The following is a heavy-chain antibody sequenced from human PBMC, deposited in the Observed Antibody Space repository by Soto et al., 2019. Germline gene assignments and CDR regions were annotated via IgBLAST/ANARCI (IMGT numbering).Heavy chain of an antibody. V-gene: IGHV3-64D*06. D-gene: IGHD5-12*01. Sequence: GSLRLSCSASGFTFNSYAMHWVRQAPGKGLEYVSVISTNGGSTYYADSVKGRFTISRDNSKNTLYLQMSSLRPEDTAVYYCVREDAPGLGGYASSWGQGTLVTVSS. CDR1: GFTFNSYA. CDR2: ISTNGGST. CDR3: VREDAPGLGGYASS. J-gene: IGHJ5*02.